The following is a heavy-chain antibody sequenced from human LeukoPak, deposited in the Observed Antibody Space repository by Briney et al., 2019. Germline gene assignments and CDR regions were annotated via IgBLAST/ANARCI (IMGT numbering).Heavy chain of an antibody. J-gene: IGHJ5*02. CDR3: ARDEVVVVAATGGGHSWFDP. V-gene: IGHV1-69*04. CDR1: GGTFSSYA. CDR2: IIPIFGIA. Sequence: SVKVSCKASGGTFSSYAISWVRQAPGQGLEWMGRIIPIFGIANYAQKFQGRVTFTADKSTSTAYMELSSLRSEDTAVYYRARDEVVVVAATGGGHSWFDPWGQGTLVTVSS. D-gene: IGHD2-15*01.